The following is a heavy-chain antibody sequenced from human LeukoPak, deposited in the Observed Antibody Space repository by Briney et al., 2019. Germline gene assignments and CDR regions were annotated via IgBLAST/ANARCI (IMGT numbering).Heavy chain of an antibody. CDR2: ISGSGGST. J-gene: IGHJ3*02. Sequence: GGSLRLSCAASGFTFSSYAMSWVRQAPGTGLEWVSAISGSGGSTYYADSVKGRFTISRDNSKNTLYLQMNSLRAEDTAVYYCAKDTDYGGNSVDAFDIWGQGTMVTVSS. V-gene: IGHV3-23*01. CDR3: AKDTDYGGNSVDAFDI. D-gene: IGHD4-23*01. CDR1: GFTFSSYA.